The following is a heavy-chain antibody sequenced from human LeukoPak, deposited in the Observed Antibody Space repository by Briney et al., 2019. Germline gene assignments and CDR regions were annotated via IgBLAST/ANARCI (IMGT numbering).Heavy chain of an antibody. Sequence: SETLSLTCIVSGGSISSSSYYWGWIRQPPGKGLEWLGSIYFSGYAYYNPSLKSRVTISVDTSKNQFSLNLSSVTAADTAVYYCARPWRGAAAGPVDYWGQGTLVTVSS. CDR2: IYFSGYA. CDR1: GGSISSSSYY. CDR3: ARPWRGAAAGPVDY. J-gene: IGHJ4*02. D-gene: IGHD6-13*01. V-gene: IGHV4-39*07.